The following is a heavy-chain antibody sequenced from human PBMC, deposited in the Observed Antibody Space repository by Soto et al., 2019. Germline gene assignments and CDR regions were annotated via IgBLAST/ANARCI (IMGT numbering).Heavy chain of an antibody. CDR1: GFTFTSSA. J-gene: IGHJ6*02. D-gene: IGHD3-3*01. V-gene: IGHV1-58*01. Sequence: SVKVSCKASGFTFTSSAVQWVRQARGQRLEWIGWIVVGSGNTNYAQKFQERVTITRDMSTSTAYMELSSLRSEDTAVYYCAADEPRDFWSGYPQYYYYGMDVWGQGTTVTVSS. CDR2: IVVGSGNT. CDR3: AADEPRDFWSGYPQYYYYGMDV.